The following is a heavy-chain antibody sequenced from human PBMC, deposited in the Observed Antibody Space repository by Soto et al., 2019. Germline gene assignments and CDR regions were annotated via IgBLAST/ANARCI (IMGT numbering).Heavy chain of an antibody. V-gene: IGHV3-30-3*01. CDR1: GFTFGNFA. D-gene: IGHD3-10*01. CDR3: ARQDTVGVTFDI. CDR2: ISYDGSNK. Sequence: RLSCAASGFTFGNFAVHWVRQAPGKGLEWVAVISYDGSNKYYADSVKGRFTISRDNSKNTLYLQMNSLRAEDTAVYYCARQDTVGVTFDIWGQGTMVTVSS. J-gene: IGHJ3*02.